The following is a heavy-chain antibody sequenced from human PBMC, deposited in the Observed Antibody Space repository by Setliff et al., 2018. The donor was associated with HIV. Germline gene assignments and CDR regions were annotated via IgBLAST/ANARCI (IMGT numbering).Heavy chain of an antibody. CDR1: GGTFTSYD. CDR2: MNPNSGNT. J-gene: IGHJ6*02. D-gene: IGHD5-12*01. Sequence: ASVQVSCQASGGTFTSYDINWVRQATGQGLEWMGWMNPNSGNTGYAQKFQGRVTMTREMSPSTVKMELRSLRSEDTAAYYCARDRRDGLYYHGMDVWGQGTTVTVSS. CDR3: ARDRRDGLYYHGMDV. V-gene: IGHV1-8*02.